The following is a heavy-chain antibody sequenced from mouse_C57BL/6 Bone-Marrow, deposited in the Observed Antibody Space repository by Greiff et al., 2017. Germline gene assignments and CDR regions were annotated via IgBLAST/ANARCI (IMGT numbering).Heavy chain of an antibody. CDR1: GYTFTSYD. Sequence: LQESGPELVKPGASVKLSCKASGYTFTSYDINWVKQRPGQGLAWIGWIYPRDGSTTDNEKFKGKATLTVDTSSSTAYMELHSLTSEDSAVYFCARLEFDGSSGDWYFDVWGTGTTVTVSS. CDR2: IYPRDGST. V-gene: IGHV1-85*01. D-gene: IGHD1-1*01. CDR3: ARLEFDGSSGDWYFDV. J-gene: IGHJ1*03.